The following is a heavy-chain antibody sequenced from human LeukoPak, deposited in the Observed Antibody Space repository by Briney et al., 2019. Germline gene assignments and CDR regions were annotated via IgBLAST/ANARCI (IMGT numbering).Heavy chain of an antibody. CDR2: IYYSGST. CDR3: ASNLGELFSFGY. Sequence: SETLSLTCTVSGGSISSYYWSWIRQPAGKGLEWIGYIYYSGSTYYNPSLKSRVTISVDTSKNQFSLKLSSVTAADTAVYYCASNLGELFSFGYWGQGTLVTVSS. CDR1: GGSISSYY. D-gene: IGHD3-10*01. V-gene: IGHV4-59*06. J-gene: IGHJ4*02.